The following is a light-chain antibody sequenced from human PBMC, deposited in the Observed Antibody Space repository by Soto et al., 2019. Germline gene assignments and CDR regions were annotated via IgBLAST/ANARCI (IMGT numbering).Light chain of an antibody. CDR3: AAWDDSLSGWV. J-gene: IGLJ3*02. Sequence: QSALTQPPSASGSPGQSVTISCTGTSSDVGGYDYVSWYQQHPGKAPKLLIYRNNQRPSGVPDRFSGSKSGTSASLAISGLRSEDEADYYCAAWDDSLSGWVFGGGTKVTVL. V-gene: IGLV1-47*01. CDR2: RNN. CDR1: SSDVGGYDY.